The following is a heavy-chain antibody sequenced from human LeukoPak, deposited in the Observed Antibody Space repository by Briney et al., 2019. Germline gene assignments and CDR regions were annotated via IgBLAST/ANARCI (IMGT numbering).Heavy chain of an antibody. CDR2: IYHSGST. CDR3: ARRSNAPGYYYYYMDV. CDR1: GYSISSGYY. J-gene: IGHJ6*03. D-gene: IGHD4-11*01. Sequence: KTSETLSLTCTVSGYSISSGYYWGWIRQPPGKGLEWIGSIYHSGSTYYNPSLKSRVTISVDTSKNQFSLKLSSVTAADTAVYYCARRSNAPGYYYYYMDVWGKGTTVTVSS. V-gene: IGHV4-38-2*02.